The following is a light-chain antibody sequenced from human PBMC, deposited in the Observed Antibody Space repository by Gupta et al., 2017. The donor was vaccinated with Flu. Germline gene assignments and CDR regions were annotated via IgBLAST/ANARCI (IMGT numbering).Light chain of an antibody. Sequence: QSALTQPASVSGSPRQSITISCTGASSDVGRYNFVSWYQQHPGKAPKVMIYEVSNRPSGVSNRFSGSKSGNTASLTISGLQAEDEGDYYCSSYTSNNTVLFGGGTKLTVL. CDR1: SSDVGRYNF. V-gene: IGLV2-14*01. CDR2: EVS. CDR3: SSYTSNNTVL. J-gene: IGLJ2*01.